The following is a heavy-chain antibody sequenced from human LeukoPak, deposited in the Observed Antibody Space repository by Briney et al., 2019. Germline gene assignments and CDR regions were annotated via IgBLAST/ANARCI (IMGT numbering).Heavy chain of an antibody. D-gene: IGHD6-19*01. J-gene: IGHJ4*02. CDR1: GGSLSSSSYY. CDR2: IYYSGST. V-gene: IGHV4-39*01. CDR3: ARHSYSSGWIIDY. Sequence: SETLSLTCTVSGGSLSSSSYYWGWIRQPPGKGLEWIGSIYYSGSTYYNPSLKSRVTISVDTSKNQFSLKLSSVTAADTAVYYCARHSYSSGWIIDYWGQGTLVTVSS.